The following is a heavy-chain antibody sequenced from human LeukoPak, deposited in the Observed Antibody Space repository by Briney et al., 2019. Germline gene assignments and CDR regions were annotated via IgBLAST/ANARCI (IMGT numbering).Heavy chain of an antibody. CDR2: IYYSGST. CDR3: ARRAYDFWSGYLYYFDY. V-gene: IGHV4-39*01. J-gene: IGHJ4*02. D-gene: IGHD3-3*01. CDR1: GGSISSSSYY. Sequence: PSETLSLTCTVSGGSISSSSYYWGWIHQPPGKGLEWIGSIYYSGSTYYNPSLKSRVTISVDTSKNQFSLKLSSVTAADTAVYYCARRAYDFWSGYLYYFDYWGQGTLVTVSS.